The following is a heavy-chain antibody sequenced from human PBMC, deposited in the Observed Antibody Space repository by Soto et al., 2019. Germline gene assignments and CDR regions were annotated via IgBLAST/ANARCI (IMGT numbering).Heavy chain of an antibody. Sequence: SETLSLTCTVSGGSISSYYWSWIRQPPGKGLEWIGYIYYSGSTNYNPSLKSRVTISVDTSTNQFSLKLSSVTAADTAVYYCARDSLPTYYYDSSGYYYYYYGMDVWGQGTTVTVSS. CDR2: IYYSGST. V-gene: IGHV4-59*01. D-gene: IGHD3-22*01. J-gene: IGHJ6*02. CDR1: GGSISSYY. CDR3: ARDSLPTYYYDSSGYYYYYYGMDV.